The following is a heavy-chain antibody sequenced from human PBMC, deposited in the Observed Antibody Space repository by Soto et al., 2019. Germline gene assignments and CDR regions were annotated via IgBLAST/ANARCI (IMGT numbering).Heavy chain of an antibody. CDR2: IYSSGST. J-gene: IGHJ4*02. CDR1: GASIINYF. D-gene: IGHD5-18*01. CDR3: ASRSYGTPY. Sequence: SETLSLTCNVSGASIINYFWSWIRQPPGKGLEWIGYIYSSGSTSYDPSLKSRVTISVDTSKNQFSLKLTSVTAADTAVYYCASRSYGTPYWGQGTLVTVSS. V-gene: IGHV4-59*12.